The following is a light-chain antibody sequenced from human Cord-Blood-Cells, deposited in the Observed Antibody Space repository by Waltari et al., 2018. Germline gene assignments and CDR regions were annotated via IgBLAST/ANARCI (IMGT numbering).Light chain of an antibody. Sequence: QSVLTQPPSASGTPGQRVTISCSGSSSNIGSNTVNWYQQLPGTAPNLLIYSNNQRPSGVPDRFPGSKSGTSASLAISGLQSEDEADYYCAAWDDSLNGYVFGTGTKVTVL. V-gene: IGLV1-44*01. CDR2: SNN. CDR1: SSNIGSNT. J-gene: IGLJ1*01. CDR3: AAWDDSLNGYV.